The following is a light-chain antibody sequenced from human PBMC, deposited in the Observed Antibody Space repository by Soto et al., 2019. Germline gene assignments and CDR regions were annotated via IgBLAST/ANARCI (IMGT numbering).Light chain of an antibody. Sequence: QSALTQPASVSGSPGQSITISCTGTSSDVGGYNYVSWYQQHPVKSPKLMIYDGSTRPSGVSNRFCGSKSGNTASLTISGLQAEAEDDYYCSSYTSSSTLVFGGGTKLTVL. V-gene: IGLV2-14*01. CDR1: SSDVGGYNY. J-gene: IGLJ2*01. CDR2: DGS. CDR3: SSYTSSSTLV.